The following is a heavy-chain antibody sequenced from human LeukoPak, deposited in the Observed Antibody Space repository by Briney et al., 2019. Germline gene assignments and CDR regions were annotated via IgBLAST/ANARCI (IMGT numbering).Heavy chain of an antibody. D-gene: IGHD6-19*01. CDR3: AKAVAGTFDY. CDR2: ISGSGGST. V-gene: IGHV3-23*01. Sequence: GGSLRLSCAASEFTFSSYSMNWVRQAPGKGLEWVSVISGSGGSTYYADSVKGRFTISRDNSKNTLYLQMNSLRAEDTAVYYCAKAVAGTFDYWGQGTLVTVSS. CDR1: EFTFSSYS. J-gene: IGHJ4*02.